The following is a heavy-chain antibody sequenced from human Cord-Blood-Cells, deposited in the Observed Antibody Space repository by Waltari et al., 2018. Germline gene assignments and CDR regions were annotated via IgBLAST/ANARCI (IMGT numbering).Heavy chain of an antibody. CDR2: ISYDGSNK. Sequence: QVQLVESGGGVVQPGRSLRLSCAASGFTFSSYGMHWVRQAPGKGLEWVAVISYDGSNKYYADSVKGRFTISRDNSKTTLYLQMNSLRAEDTAVYYCAKDRYSSSPGGNFDYWGQGTLVTVSS. V-gene: IGHV3-30*18. CDR3: AKDRYSSSPGGNFDY. CDR1: GFTFSSYG. D-gene: IGHD6-13*01. J-gene: IGHJ4*02.